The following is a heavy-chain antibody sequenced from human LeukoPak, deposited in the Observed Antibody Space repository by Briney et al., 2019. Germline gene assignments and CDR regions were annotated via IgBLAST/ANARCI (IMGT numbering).Heavy chain of an antibody. CDR1: GFTFSSYS. V-gene: IGHV3-21*01. J-gene: IGHJ4*02. CDR2: ISSSSSYI. CDR3: ATPNGSGSSSYFDY. Sequence: PGGSLRLSCAASGFTFSSYSMSWVRQAPGKGLEWVSSISSSSSYIYYADSVKGRFTISRDNAKNSLYLQMNSLRAEDTAVYYCATPNGSGSSSYFDYWGQGTLVTVSS. D-gene: IGHD3-10*01.